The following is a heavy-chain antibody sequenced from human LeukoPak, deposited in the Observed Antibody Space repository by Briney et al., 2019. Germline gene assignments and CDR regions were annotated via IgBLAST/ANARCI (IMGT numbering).Heavy chain of an antibody. CDR3: ARDRSCSSTSCYVPRGV. V-gene: IGHV1-2*02. D-gene: IGHD2-2*01. J-gene: IGHJ6*04. CDR2: INPNSGGT. Sequence: ASVTVSCKASGYTFTGYYMHWVRQAPGQGLEWMGWINPNSGGTNYAQKFQGRVTMTRDTSISTAYMELSRLRSDDTAVYYCARDRSCSSTSCYVPRGVWGKGTTVTVSS. CDR1: GYTFTGYY.